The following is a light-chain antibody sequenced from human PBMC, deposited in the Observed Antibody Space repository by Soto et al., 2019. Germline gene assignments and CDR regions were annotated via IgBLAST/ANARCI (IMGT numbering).Light chain of an antibody. J-gene: IGKJ4*01. CDR2: GVS. CDR1: QSVSSG. V-gene: IGKV3-15*01. Sequence: EIVMTQSPAAVSLSPGEGATLSFRASQSVSSGLAWYQQKTGQAPRILIYGVSTRATGIPDRLTGSGSATELNLTIGRLQSEDFAVYYCQKYNSWPLTCGGGTKVDIK. CDR3: QKYNSWPLT.